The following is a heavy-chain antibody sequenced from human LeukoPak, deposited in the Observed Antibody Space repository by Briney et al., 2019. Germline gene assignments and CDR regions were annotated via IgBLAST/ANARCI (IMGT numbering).Heavy chain of an antibody. D-gene: IGHD3-10*01. CDR3: ARAYYYGSGSYYNGFLFFDY. Sequence: GASVKGSCKASGYTFTSYDINWVRQATGEGLEWRGWMNPNSGNTGYAQKFQGIVTMTRNTSISTAYMELSSLRSEDTAVYYCARAYYYGSGSYYNGFLFFDYWGQGTLVTVSS. CDR1: GYTFTSYD. J-gene: IGHJ4*02. V-gene: IGHV1-8*01. CDR2: MNPNSGNT.